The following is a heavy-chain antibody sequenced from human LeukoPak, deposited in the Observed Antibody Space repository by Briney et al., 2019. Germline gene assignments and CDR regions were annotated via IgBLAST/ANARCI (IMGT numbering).Heavy chain of an antibody. CDR3: AKEYSGSFSPFPSYFDY. V-gene: IGHV3-23*01. D-gene: IGHD1-26*01. J-gene: IGHJ4*02. CDR2: ISASGGRT. CDR1: GFTFSSYE. Sequence: GGSLRLSCAASGFTFSSYEMNWVRQAPGKGLEWVSAISASGGRTYYADSVKGRVTISRDNSKSTLYLQMNSLRADDTAVYYCAKEYSGSFSPFPSYFDYWGQGTLVTVSS.